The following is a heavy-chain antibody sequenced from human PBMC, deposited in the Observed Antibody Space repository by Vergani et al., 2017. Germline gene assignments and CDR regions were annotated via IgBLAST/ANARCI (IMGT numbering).Heavy chain of an antibody. CDR2: ISSSSSYI. CDR1: GFTFSSYS. V-gene: IGHV3-21*01. D-gene: IGHD3-22*01. Sequence: EVQLVESGGGLVKPGGSLRLSCAASGFTFSSYSMNWVRQARGKGLEWVVSISSSSSYIYYSDSVKGLFTISRDNAKNSLYLQMNSLRAEDTAVYYCARARYYCDSSGSFDIWGRGTMVTVSS. CDR3: ARARYYCDSSGSFDI. J-gene: IGHJ3*02.